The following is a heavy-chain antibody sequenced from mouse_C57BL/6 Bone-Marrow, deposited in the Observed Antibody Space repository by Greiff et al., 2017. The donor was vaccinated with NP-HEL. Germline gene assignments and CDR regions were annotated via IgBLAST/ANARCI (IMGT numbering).Heavy chain of an antibody. V-gene: IGHV14-3*01. J-gene: IGHJ4*01. CDR3: ARFPHYGNYVYYAMDY. D-gene: IGHD2-1*01. CDR1: GFNINNTY. CDR2: IDPANGNT. Sequence: VQLQQSVAELVRPGASVKLSCTASGFNINNTYMHWVKQRPEQGLEWIGRIDPANGNTKYAPKFQGKATITADTSSNTAYLQLSSLTSEDTAIYYCARFPHYGNYVYYAMDYWGQGTSVTVSS.